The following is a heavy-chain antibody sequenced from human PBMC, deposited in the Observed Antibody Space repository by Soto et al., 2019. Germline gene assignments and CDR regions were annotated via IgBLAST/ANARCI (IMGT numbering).Heavy chain of an antibody. D-gene: IGHD2-2*01. CDR1: GFTFNTFG. CDR2: ISYDGSDK. Sequence: GGSLRLSCASSGFTFNTFGMHWVRQAPGKGLEWVAVISYDGSDKYYSDSVRGRFTISRDNSMNTLYLQMNSLRTEDTAVYYCAKSPNFYCSSYHCYKYYFDYWGQGTLVTVSS. CDR3: AKSPNFYCSSYHCYKYYFDY. J-gene: IGHJ4*02. V-gene: IGHV3-30*18.